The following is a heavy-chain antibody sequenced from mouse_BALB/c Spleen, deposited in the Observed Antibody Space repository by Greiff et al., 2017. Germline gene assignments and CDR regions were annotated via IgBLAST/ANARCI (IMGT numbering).Heavy chain of an antibody. Sequence: EVKLMESGGGLVQPGGSRKLSCAASGFTFSSFGMHWVRQAPEKGLEWVAYISSGSSTIYYADTVKGRFTISRDNPKNTLFLQMTSLRSEDTAMYYCARSGPHWYFDVWGAGTTVTVSS. J-gene: IGHJ1*01. V-gene: IGHV5-17*02. CDR3: ARSGPHWYFDV. CDR1: GFTFSSFG. CDR2: ISSGSSTI.